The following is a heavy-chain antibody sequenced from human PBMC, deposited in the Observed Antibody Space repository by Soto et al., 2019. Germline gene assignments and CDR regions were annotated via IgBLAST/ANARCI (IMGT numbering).Heavy chain of an antibody. CDR1: GYTFTSYD. CDR2: MNPNSGNT. V-gene: IGHV1-8*01. CDR3: ARVRYYYGSGSKTNWFDP. Sequence: RASVKVSCKASGYTFTSYDINWVRQAPGQGLEWMGWMNPNSGNTGYAQKFQGRVTMTRNTSISTAYMELSSLRSEDTAVYYCARVRYYYGSGSKTNWFDPWGQGTLVTVSS. J-gene: IGHJ5*02. D-gene: IGHD3-10*01.